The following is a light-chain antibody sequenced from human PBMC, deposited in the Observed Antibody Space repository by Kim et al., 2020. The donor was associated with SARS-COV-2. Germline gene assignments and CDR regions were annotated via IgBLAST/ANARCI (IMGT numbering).Light chain of an antibody. CDR2: QDS. Sequence: VSPGQTASITCSGDKLGDKYACWYQQKPGPSPVLVIYQDSKRPSGIPERFSGSNPGNTATLTISGTQAMDEADYYCQAWDSSTAVFGGGTQLTVL. J-gene: IGLJ3*02. V-gene: IGLV3-1*01. CDR1: KLGDKY. CDR3: QAWDSSTAV.